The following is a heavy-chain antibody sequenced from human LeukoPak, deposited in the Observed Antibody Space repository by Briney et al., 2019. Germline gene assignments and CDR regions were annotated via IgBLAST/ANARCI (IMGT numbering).Heavy chain of an antibody. CDR2: INQVGSEK. V-gene: IGHV3-7*01. J-gene: IGHJ3*01. CDR1: GFTFNTYC. D-gene: IGHD3-10*01. Sequence: GGSLRLSCAASGFTFNTYCMSWVRQAPGKGLEWVANINQVGSEKFYVDSVEGRFTMSRDNTKNSLDLQMNSLRAEGTAVYYCVRYKSGTGRTAAFDVWGRGTMVTVSS. CDR3: VRYKSGTGRTAAFDV.